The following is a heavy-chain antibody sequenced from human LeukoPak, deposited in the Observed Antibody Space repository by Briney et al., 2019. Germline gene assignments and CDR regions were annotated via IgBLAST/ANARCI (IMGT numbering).Heavy chain of an antibody. CDR3: ASGGIAVACNSKYFQH. CDR1: GGSISSYY. Sequence: SETLSLTCTVSGGSISSYYWSSIRQPAGKGLEWIGRIYTSGSTNYNPSLKSRVTMSVDTSKNQFSLKLSSVTAADTAVYYCASGGIAVACNSKYFQHWGQGTLVTVSS. V-gene: IGHV4-4*07. D-gene: IGHD6-19*01. J-gene: IGHJ1*01. CDR2: IYTSGST.